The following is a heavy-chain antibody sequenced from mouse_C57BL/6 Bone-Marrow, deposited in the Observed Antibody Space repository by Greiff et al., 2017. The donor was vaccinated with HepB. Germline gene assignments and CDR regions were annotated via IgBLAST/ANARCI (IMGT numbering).Heavy chain of an antibody. J-gene: IGHJ2*01. Sequence: EVKLQESGGGLVKPGGSLKLSCAASGFTFSSYAMSWVRQTPEKRLEWVATISDGGSYTYYPDNVKGRFTISRDNAKNNLYLQMSHLKSEDTAMYYCARDHSSGYDFDYWGQGTTLTVSS. CDR2: ISDGGSYT. CDR3: ARDHSSGYDFDY. CDR1: GFTFSSYA. D-gene: IGHD3-2*02. V-gene: IGHV5-4*01.